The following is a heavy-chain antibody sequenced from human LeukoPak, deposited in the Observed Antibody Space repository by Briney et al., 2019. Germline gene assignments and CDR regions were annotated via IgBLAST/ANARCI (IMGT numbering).Heavy chain of an antibody. CDR3: AKVGSIYGFSYMDV. J-gene: IGHJ6*03. CDR1: GFTFSSYG. V-gene: IGHV3-30*18. CDR2: ISYDGSNK. Sequence: QTGGSLRLSCAASGFTFSSYGMHWVRQAPGKGLEWVAVISYDGSNKYYADSVKGRFTISRDNSKNTLYLQMNSLRAEDTAVYYCAKVGSIYGFSYMDVWGKGTTVTVSS. D-gene: IGHD3-10*01.